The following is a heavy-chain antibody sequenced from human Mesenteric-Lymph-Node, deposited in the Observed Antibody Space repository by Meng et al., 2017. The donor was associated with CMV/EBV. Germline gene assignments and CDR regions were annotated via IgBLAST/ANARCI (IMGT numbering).Heavy chain of an antibody. CDR1: GNTCTTYP. D-gene: IGHD3-16*01. CDR3: LRGDWFDP. V-gene: IGHV1-3*01. J-gene: IGHJ5*02. CDR2: INAGNGDT. Sequence: KVSCKASGNTCTTYPIHWVRQAPGQRHEWMGWINAGNGDTKYSQKFQDRVTITRDTSASTAYMELSSLTSEDTAVYYCLRGDWFDPWGQGTLVTVSS.